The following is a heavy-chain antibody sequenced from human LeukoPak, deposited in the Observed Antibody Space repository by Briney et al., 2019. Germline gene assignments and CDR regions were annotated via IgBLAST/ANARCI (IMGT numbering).Heavy chain of an antibody. D-gene: IGHD3-10*01. CDR2: IYYSGST. V-gene: IGHV4-59*01. Sequence: SETLSLTCTVSGGSISSYYWSWIRQPAGKGLEWIGYIYYSGSTNYNPSLKSRVTISVDTSKNQFSLKLSSVTAADTAVYYCARVGPFGEFFYYYYYMDVWGKGTTVTISS. J-gene: IGHJ6*03. CDR1: GGSISSYY. CDR3: ARVGPFGEFFYYYYYMDV.